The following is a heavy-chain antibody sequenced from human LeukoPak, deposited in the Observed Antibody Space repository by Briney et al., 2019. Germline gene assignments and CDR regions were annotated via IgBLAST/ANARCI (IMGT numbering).Heavy chain of an antibody. Sequence: GESLKISCRGSGYTFTNSWIGWVRQMPGKGLEWMGIIYPGDSDTRYSPSFQGQVTISADKSISTAYLQWSSLKASDTAMYYCASTIAAAAPDAFDIWGQGTMVTVSS. V-gene: IGHV5-51*01. J-gene: IGHJ3*02. CDR1: GYTFTNSW. D-gene: IGHD6-13*01. CDR2: IYPGDSDT. CDR3: ASTIAAAAPDAFDI.